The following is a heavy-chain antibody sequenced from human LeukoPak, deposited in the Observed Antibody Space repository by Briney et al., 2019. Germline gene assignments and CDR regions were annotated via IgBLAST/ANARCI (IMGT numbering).Heavy chain of an antibody. CDR2: ISWNSGSI. J-gene: IGHJ4*02. CDR1: GFTFGDYA. CDR3: AKDIEYSYAQGPLFDY. V-gene: IGHV3-9*01. D-gene: IGHD5-18*01. Sequence: SLRLSCAASGFTFGDYAMHWVRQAPGKGLEWGSGISWNSGSIGYADSVKGRFTISRDNAKNSLYLQMNSLRAEDTALYYCAKDIEYSYAQGPLFDYWGQGTLVTVSS.